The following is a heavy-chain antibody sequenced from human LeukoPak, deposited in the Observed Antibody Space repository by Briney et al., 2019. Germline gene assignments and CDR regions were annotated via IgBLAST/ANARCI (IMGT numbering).Heavy chain of an antibody. CDR2: IYHSGST. D-gene: IGHD2-2*01. CDR3: ARDRIVVVPAAPRDYYGMDV. CDR1: GYSISSGYY. J-gene: IGHJ6*04. V-gene: IGHV4-38-2*02. Sequence: SETLSLTCAVSGYSISSGYYWGWIRQPPGKGLEWIGSIYHSGSTYYNPSLKSRVTISVDTSKNQFSLKLSSVTAADTAVYYCARDRIVVVPAAPRDYYGMDVWGKGTTVTVSS.